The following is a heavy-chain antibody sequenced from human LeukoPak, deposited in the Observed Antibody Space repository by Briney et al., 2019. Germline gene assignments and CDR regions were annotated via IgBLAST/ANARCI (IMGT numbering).Heavy chain of an antibody. Sequence: GGALRLSCAASGFTFSDYYMSWIRQAPGKGLEGVSYISSSGSTIYYADSVKGRFTISRDNAKNSLYLQMDNLKAEDTAVYYCAATNYEFWSGYSDYWGQGALVTVSS. CDR2: ISSSGSTI. CDR3: AATNYEFWSGYSDY. J-gene: IGHJ4*02. CDR1: GFTFSDYY. D-gene: IGHD3-3*01. V-gene: IGHV3-11*01.